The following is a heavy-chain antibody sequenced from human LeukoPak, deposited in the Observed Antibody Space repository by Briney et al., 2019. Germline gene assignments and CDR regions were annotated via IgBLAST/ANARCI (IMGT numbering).Heavy chain of an antibody. V-gene: IGHV3-53*01. Sequence: PGGSLRLSCAASGFTVSSNYMSWVRQAPGKGLEWVSVIYSGGSTYYADSVKGRFTISRDNSKNTLYLQMNSLRAEDTAVYYCARGTGYYDFWSGYTAYYFDYWGQGTLVTVSS. D-gene: IGHD3-3*01. CDR3: ARGTGYYDFWSGYTAYYFDY. CDR1: GFTVSSNY. CDR2: IYSGGST. J-gene: IGHJ4*02.